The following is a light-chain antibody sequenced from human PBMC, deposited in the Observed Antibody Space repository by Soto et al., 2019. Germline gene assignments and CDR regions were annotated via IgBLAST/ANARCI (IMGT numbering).Light chain of an antibody. J-gene: IGKJ1*01. Sequence: EVVLTQSPGTLSLSPGERATLSCRASQSVSSSYFAWYQQKPGQAPRLLIYGASTRATGIPDRFSGSGSGTDFTLTISRLEPEDVAVYYCQQYGRSPRTFGQGTKVEIK. CDR2: GAS. CDR3: QQYGRSPRT. V-gene: IGKV3-20*01. CDR1: QSVSSSY.